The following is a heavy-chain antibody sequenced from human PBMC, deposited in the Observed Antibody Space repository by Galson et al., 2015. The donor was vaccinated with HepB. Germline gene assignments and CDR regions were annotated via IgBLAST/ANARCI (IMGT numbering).Heavy chain of an antibody. Sequence: SLRLSCAASGFLVSKNYMAWVRQAPGKGLEWVSVLYSGGDTFYAGSVKGRFTISRDNSKNTLYLQMNSLRVEDTAVYYCAREEYNNVYFDYWGQGTLVTVSS. D-gene: IGHD5-24*01. CDR3: AREEYNNVYFDY. CDR1: GFLVSKNY. CDR2: LYSGGDT. J-gene: IGHJ4*02. V-gene: IGHV3-53*05.